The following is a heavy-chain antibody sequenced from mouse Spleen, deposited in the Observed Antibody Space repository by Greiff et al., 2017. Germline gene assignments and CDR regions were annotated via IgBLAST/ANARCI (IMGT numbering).Heavy chain of an antibody. J-gene: IGHJ3*01. Sequence: EVQLQQSGPELVKPGASVKMSCKASGYTFTSYVMHWVKQKPGQGLEWIGYINPYNDGTKYNEKFKGKATLTSDTSSNTAYLQLSSLTSEDTAVYYCKYGSPWFAYWGQGTLVTVSA. CDR2: INPYNDGT. CDR3: KYGSPWFAY. D-gene: IGHD1-1*01. V-gene: IGHV1-14*01. CDR1: GYTFTSYV.